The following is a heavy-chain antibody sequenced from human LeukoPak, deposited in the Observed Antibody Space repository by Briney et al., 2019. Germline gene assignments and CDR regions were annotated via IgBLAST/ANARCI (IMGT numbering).Heavy chain of an antibody. D-gene: IGHD5-18*01. CDR3: ARGPRYSYGYYYYYYMDV. J-gene: IGHJ6*03. CDR2: IIPIFGTA. CDR1: GGTFSSYA. V-gene: IGHV1-69*01. Sequence: SVKVSCKASGGTFSSYAISWVRQAPGQGLEWMGGIIPIFGTANYAQKFQGRVTITADESTSTAYMELSSLRSEDTAVYYCARGPRYSYGYYYYYYMDVWGKGTTVTVSS.